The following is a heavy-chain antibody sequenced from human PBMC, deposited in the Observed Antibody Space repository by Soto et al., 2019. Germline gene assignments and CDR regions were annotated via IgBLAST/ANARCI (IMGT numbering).Heavy chain of an antibody. Sequence: PGGSLRLSCAASGLTVSSNYMSWVRQATGKGLEWMSIIYSGGSTYYTDSVKGRFTISRDNSKNTLYLQMNSLRVEDTAVYYCARDASYYDILTGHSFYYYGMDVWGQGTTVTVS. CDR2: IYSGGST. CDR3: ARDASYYDILTGHSFYYYGMDV. D-gene: IGHD3-9*01. J-gene: IGHJ6*02. V-gene: IGHV3-53*01. CDR1: GLTVSSNY.